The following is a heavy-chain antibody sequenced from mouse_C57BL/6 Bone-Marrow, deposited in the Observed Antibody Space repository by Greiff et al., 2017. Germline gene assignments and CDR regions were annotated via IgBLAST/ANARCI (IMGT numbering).Heavy chain of an antibody. CDR2: IYPRSGNT. J-gene: IGHJ2*01. CDR3: ARESIYYDYDGGGY. Sequence: QVQLKESGAELARPGASVKLSCKASGYTFTSYGISWVKQRTGQGLEWIGEIYPRSGNTYYNEKFKGKATLTADKSSRTAYMELRSLTSEDSAVYFCARESIYYDYDGGGYWGQGTTLTVSS. CDR1: GYTFTSYG. V-gene: IGHV1-81*01. D-gene: IGHD2-4*01.